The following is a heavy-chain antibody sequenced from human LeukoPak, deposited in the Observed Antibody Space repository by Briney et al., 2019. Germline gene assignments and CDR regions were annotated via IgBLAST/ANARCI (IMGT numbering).Heavy chain of an antibody. CDR3: ARDSSRTAFDY. CDR2: ISSSSSYI. Sequence: PGGSLRLSCGASGFTFSSYSMNWVRQAPGKGLEWVSSISSSSSYIYYADSVKGRFTISRDNAKNSLYLQMNSLRAEDTAVYYCARDSSRTAFDYWGQGTLVTVSS. CDR1: GFTFSSYS. D-gene: IGHD6-13*01. J-gene: IGHJ4*02. V-gene: IGHV3-21*01.